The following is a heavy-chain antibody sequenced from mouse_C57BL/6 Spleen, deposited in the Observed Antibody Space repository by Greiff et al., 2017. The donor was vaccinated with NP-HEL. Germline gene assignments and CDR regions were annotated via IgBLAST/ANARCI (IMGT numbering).Heavy chain of an antibody. Sequence: VQLQQSGAELVRPGASVKLSCTASGFNIKDDYMHWVKQRPEQGLEWIGWIDPENGDTEYASKFQGKATITADTSSNTAYLQISSLTSEDTAVYYCTTDMTVVPFAGWGRGTLVTVSA. D-gene: IGHD1-1*01. CDR2: IDPENGDT. J-gene: IGHJ3*01. V-gene: IGHV14-4*01. CDR1: GFNIKDDY. CDR3: TTDMTVVPFAG.